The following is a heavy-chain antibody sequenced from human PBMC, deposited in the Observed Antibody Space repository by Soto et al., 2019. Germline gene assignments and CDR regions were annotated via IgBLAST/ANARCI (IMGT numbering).Heavy chain of an antibody. Sequence: QVQLVESGGGVVQPGRSLRLSCVASGFTFSRYGMHWVRQAPGKGLEWVAVIWNDGSKQVYDDSVKGRFTISSDNSKNTLYLEMDSLRDEDTSVYYCARDDDYEANAIDLWGQGTLVTVSS. J-gene: IGHJ5*02. CDR3: ARDDDYEANAIDL. D-gene: IGHD4-17*01. CDR1: GFTFSRYG. V-gene: IGHV3-33*01. CDR2: IWNDGSKQ.